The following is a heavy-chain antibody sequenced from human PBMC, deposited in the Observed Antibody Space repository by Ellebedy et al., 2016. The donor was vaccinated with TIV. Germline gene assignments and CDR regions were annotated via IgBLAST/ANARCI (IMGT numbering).Heavy chain of an antibody. CDR1: GFTFSNYW. J-gene: IGHJ4*02. Sequence: GGSLRLSCAASGFTFSNYWMTWVRQAPGKGLEWMANIKQDGSERYYVDSVKGRFAISRDNAKNSLYLQMNSLGDEDTAVYYCARDQWLGRAYYFDYWGQGTLVTVSS. D-gene: IGHD6-19*01. CDR3: ARDQWLGRAYYFDY. V-gene: IGHV3-7*01. CDR2: IKQDGSER.